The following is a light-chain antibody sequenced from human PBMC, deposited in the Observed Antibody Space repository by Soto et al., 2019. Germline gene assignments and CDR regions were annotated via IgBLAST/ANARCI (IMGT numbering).Light chain of an antibody. CDR3: VAPYV. CDR2: EVS. V-gene: IGLV2-23*02. J-gene: IGLJ1*01. CDR1: SSDVGSYNL. Sequence: QSVLTQPASVSGSPGQSITISCTGTSSDVGSYNLVSWYQQHPGKAPKLMIYEVSKRPSGVSNRFSGSKSGNTASLTISGLQAEDEADLQVVAPYVVGTGTKVTVL.